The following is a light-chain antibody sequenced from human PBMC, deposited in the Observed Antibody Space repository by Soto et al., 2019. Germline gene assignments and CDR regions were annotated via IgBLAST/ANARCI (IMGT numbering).Light chain of an antibody. Sequence: DIQMTQSPSSLSASVGDSVTITCQASQEINKNLNWYQHKPGTAPKLLIYDISKLETGVPSRFSGSRSGTDFTFTISSLQPEDFATDYCQQYDNVPLTFGGGTKVEI. CDR2: DIS. CDR1: QEINKN. CDR3: QQYDNVPLT. V-gene: IGKV1-33*01. J-gene: IGKJ4*01.